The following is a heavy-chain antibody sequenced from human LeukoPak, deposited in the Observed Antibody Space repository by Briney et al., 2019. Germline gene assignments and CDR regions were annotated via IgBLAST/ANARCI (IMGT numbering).Heavy chain of an antibody. D-gene: IGHD3-10*01. CDR3: ARGGSGRPIDY. J-gene: IGHJ4*02. CDR2: ISSSSSYI. V-gene: IGHV3-21*01. CDR1: GFTFSSYS. Sequence: GGSLRLSCAASGFTFSSYSMNWVRQAPGKGLEWVSSISSSSSYICYADSVKGRFTISRDNAKNSLYLQMNSLRAEDTAVYYCARGGSGRPIDYWGQGTLVTVSS.